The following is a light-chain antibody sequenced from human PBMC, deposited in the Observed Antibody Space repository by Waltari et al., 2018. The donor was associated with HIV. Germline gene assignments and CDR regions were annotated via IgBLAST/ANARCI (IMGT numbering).Light chain of an antibody. Sequence: QSVVTQPPSASGTPGQNISISCSGDISNLGGNFVYWYQQRPGTAPRLLIYRNDQTPPGGPDRVSGSKSATSASLAISGLRSEDEADDHCSTWDNSLSHWVFGGGTKVTVL. CDR2: RND. J-gene: IGLJ3*02. CDR3: STWDNSLSHWV. CDR1: ISNLGGNF. V-gene: IGLV1-47*01.